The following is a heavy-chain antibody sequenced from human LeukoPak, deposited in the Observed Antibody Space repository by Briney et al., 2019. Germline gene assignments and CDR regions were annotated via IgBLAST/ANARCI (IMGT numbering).Heavy chain of an antibody. CDR3: ARVRYDILTGYYQNFDY. Sequence: PSGTLSLTCAVSGGSISSSNWWSWVRQPPGKGLEWIGEIYHSGSTNYNPSLKSRVTISVDKSKNQFSLKLSSVTAADTAVYYCARVRYDILTGYYQNFDYWGQGTLVTVSS. V-gene: IGHV4-4*02. CDR1: GGSISSSNW. D-gene: IGHD3-9*01. J-gene: IGHJ4*02. CDR2: IYHSGST.